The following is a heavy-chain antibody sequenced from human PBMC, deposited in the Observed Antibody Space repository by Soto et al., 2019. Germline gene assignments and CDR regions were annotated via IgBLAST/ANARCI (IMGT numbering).Heavy chain of an antibody. CDR3: ARDQSGSHLWVYYYGVDV. J-gene: IGHJ6*02. CDR1: GFTFSSYG. Sequence: PGGSLRLSCAASGFTFSSYGMHWVRQAPGKGLEWVAVIWYDGSNKYYADSVKGRFTISRDNSKNTLYLQMNSLRAEDTAVYYCARDQSGSHLWVYYYGVDVWGQGTTVTVSS. V-gene: IGHV3-33*01. D-gene: IGHD1-26*01. CDR2: IWYDGSNK.